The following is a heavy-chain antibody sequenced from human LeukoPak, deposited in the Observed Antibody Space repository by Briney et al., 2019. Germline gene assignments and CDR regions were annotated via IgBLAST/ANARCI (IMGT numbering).Heavy chain of an antibody. Sequence: ASVKVSCKXSGYTFTGYYMHWVRQAPGQGLEWMGWINPNSGGTNYSQKFQGRVTMTRDTSISTAYMELSRLRSDDTAVYYCARVLGSGWYPSLFDYWGQGTLVTVSS. CDR2: INPNSGGT. D-gene: IGHD6-19*01. V-gene: IGHV1-2*02. CDR3: ARVLGSGWYPSLFDY. J-gene: IGHJ4*02. CDR1: GYTFTGYY.